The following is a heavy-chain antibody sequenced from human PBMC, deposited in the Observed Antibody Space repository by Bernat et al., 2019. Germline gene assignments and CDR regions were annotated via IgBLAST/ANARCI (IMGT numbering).Heavy chain of an antibody. V-gene: IGHV3-23*04. Sequence: EVQLVESGGGLVQPGGSLRLSCAASGFTFINYAMSWVRQAPGKGLEWVSTIGGSGGSTWYADSVKGRFTISRDNSKNTLYLQMNSLRAEESAIYYCAKATRAFDIWGQGTIVTVSS. J-gene: IGHJ3*02. D-gene: IGHD1-26*01. CDR2: IGGSGGST. CDR1: GFTFINYA. CDR3: AKATRAFDI.